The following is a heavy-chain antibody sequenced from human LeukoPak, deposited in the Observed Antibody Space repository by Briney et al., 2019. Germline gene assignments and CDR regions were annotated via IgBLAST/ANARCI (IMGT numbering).Heavy chain of an antibody. D-gene: IGHD1-26*01. CDR2: VYYSGST. Sequence: PSETLSLTCTVSGGSIINTSYYWGWIRQPPGKGLEWIGNVYYSGSTYYNPSLKSRVTISVDTSKNQFSLKLSSVTAADTAVYYCARDRSQLSQWELLHYYYGMDVWGQGTTVTVSS. CDR3: ARDRSQLSQWELLHYYYGMDV. J-gene: IGHJ6*02. CDR1: GGSIINTSYY. V-gene: IGHV4-39*07.